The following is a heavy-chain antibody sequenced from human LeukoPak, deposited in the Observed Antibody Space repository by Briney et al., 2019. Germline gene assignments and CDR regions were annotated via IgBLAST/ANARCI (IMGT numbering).Heavy chain of an antibody. D-gene: IGHD2-2*02. CDR2: ISGSGGST. CDR3: AKEPVDCSSTSCYTVFDY. J-gene: IGHJ4*02. Sequence: GGSLRLSCAASGFTFSSYAMSWVRQAPGKGLEWVSAISGSGGSTYYADSVKGRFTISRDNSKNTLCLQMNSLRAEDTAVYYCAKEPVDCSSTSCYTVFDYWGQGTLVTVSS. V-gene: IGHV3-23*01. CDR1: GFTFSSYA.